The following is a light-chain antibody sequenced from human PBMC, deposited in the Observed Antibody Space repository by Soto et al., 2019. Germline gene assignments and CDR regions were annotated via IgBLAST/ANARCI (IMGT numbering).Light chain of an antibody. CDR1: HILLYSDGDNY. V-gene: IGKV2-28*01. CDR3: THGLQPPNT. J-gene: IGKJ5*01. Sequence: DFVVTQSPVSLPVTPGDPASISFRSSHILLYSDGDNYLDWYVQKPGQSPQLLIYLASNRASGVPARFSGSGSGTHFRLKISRVEAEDVGLYYSTHGLQPPNTFGQGTRLETK. CDR2: LAS.